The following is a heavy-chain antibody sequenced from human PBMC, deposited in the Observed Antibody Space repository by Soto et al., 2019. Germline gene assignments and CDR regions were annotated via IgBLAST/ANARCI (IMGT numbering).Heavy chain of an antibody. CDR1: GYIFVNYG. V-gene: IGHV1-18*01. CDR3: VMVDNYVTPTPQDV. D-gene: IGHD3-16*01. J-gene: IGHJ6*02. CDR2: ISPYTGNT. Sequence: QVQLVQSGDEVKKPGASVKVSCKASGYIFVNYGIAWVRQAPGQRLEWMGRISPYTGNTHSPTKNQRRLSMTTDTSASTAYMDLGSLTSDDTAVYYCVMVDNYVTPTPQDVWGQGTTVTVSS.